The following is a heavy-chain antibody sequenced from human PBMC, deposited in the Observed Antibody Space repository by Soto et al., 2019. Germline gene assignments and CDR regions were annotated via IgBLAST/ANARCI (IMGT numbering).Heavy chain of an antibody. CDR1: GYTFNKYP. D-gene: IGHD6-19*01. V-gene: IGHV1-69*02. CDR2: IIPILGIA. J-gene: IGHJ4*02. CDR3: ASTLPRYSSGWWHFDY. Sequence: EASVKVSCKASGYTFNKYPIHWVRQAPGQGLEWMGRIIPILGIANYAQKFQGRVTITADKSTSTAYMELSSLRSEDTAVYYCASTLPRYSSGWWHFDYWGQGTLVTVSS.